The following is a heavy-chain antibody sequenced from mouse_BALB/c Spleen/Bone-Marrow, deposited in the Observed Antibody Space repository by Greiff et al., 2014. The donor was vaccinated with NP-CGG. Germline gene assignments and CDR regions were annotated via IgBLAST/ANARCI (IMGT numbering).Heavy chain of an antibody. J-gene: IGHJ2*01. CDR3: ARLGDYSYFDY. Sequence: EEQLVESGGGLVQPGGSLKLSCATSGFSFSDYYMYWIRQTPEKRLEWVAYISNGGGSTYYPDTVKGRFTISRDNAKNTLYLQMSRLKSEDTAMYYCARLGDYSYFDYWGQGTTLTVSS. CDR1: GFSFSDYY. D-gene: IGHD1-1*01. CDR2: ISNGGGST. V-gene: IGHV5-12*02.